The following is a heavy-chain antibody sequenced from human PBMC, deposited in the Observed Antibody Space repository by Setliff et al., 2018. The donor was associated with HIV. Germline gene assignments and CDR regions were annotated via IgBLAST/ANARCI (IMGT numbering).Heavy chain of an antibody. CDR2: LYPADSDT. Sequence: GESLKISCKGSGYSFSSYWIGWVRQRPGKGLAFMVLLYPADSDTRYSPSFQGQVTISAEKSISTAYLQWSSLKASDTAMYYCARHVSRYYGSGDYYFDYWGQGTLVTVSS. J-gene: IGHJ4*02. D-gene: IGHD3-10*01. V-gene: IGHV5-51*01. CDR3: ARHVSRYYGSGDYYFDY. CDR1: GYSFSSYW.